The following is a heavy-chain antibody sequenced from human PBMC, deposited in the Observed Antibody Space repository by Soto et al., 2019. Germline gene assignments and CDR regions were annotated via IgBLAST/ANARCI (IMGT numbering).Heavy chain of an antibody. Sequence: SQTLSLTCVISGDSVFSSTAAWNWIRQSPSRGLEWLGRTYYRSKWYNDYAVSVKSRITINPDTSKHQFSLQLNSVTPEDTAVYYCARDRSGSGWFNAFDIWGHGTMGTVS. CDR1: GDSVFSSTAA. D-gene: IGHD6-19*01. CDR2: TYYRSKWYN. J-gene: IGHJ3*02. CDR3: ARDRSGSGWFNAFDI. V-gene: IGHV6-1*01.